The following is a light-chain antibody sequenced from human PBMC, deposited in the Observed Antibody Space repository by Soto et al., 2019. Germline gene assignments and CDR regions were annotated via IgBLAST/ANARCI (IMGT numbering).Light chain of an antibody. Sequence: DIQMTQSPSTLSASVGDRVIITCRASQRLINELVWYQQKPGKAPNLLIYKASSLASGVPLRFSGSGSGTEFTLTISSLQPEDFATYYCQHHISYPRTFGQGTKVEIK. CDR2: KAS. CDR3: QHHISYPRT. CDR1: QRLINE. J-gene: IGKJ1*01. V-gene: IGKV1-5*03.